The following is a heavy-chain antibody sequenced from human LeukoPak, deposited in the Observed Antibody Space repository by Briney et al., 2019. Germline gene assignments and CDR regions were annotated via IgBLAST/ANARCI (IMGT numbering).Heavy chain of an antibody. V-gene: IGHV4-59*01. J-gene: IGHJ5*02. CDR1: GGSLIGYW. D-gene: IGHD6-19*01. CDR2: IRYNGNT. CDR3: ARYAALSGPNWLDA. Sequence: PSETLSLTCTVSGGSLIGYWWSWIRQPPGQGLEWIGNIRYNGNTYSNPSLKSRVTISVDTSKNQFSMKLSSVTAADTAMYYCARYAALSGPNWLDAWGRGTLVTVSS.